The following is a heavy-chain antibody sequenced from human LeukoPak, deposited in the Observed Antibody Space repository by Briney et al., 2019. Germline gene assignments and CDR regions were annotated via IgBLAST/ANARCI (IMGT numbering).Heavy chain of an antibody. Sequence: GGSLRLSCAASGFTFSSHWMHWVRQAPGKGLVWVSLITGNGNSTIYADSVKGRFTISRDNAKNTLYLQMNSLRPEDTAVYYCVSSGGSVWGQGTLVIVSS. CDR2: ITGNGNST. D-gene: IGHD2-15*01. V-gene: IGHV3-74*01. CDR3: VSSGGSV. CDR1: GFTFSSHW. J-gene: IGHJ4*02.